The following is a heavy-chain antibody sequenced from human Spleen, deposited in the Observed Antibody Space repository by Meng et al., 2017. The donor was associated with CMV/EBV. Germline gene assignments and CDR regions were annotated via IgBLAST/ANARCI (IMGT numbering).Heavy chain of an antibody. D-gene: IGHD6-13*01. V-gene: IGHV4-30-4*08. CDR3: ARGPAAGTMDY. CDR1: GGSISSGDYY. J-gene: IGHJ4*02. CDR2: IYYSGST. Sequence: LRLSCTVSGGSISSGDYYWSWIRQPPGKGLEWIGYIYYSGSTYYNPSLKSRVTISVDTSKNQFSLKLSSVTAADTAVYYCARGPAAGTMDYWGQGTLVTVSS.